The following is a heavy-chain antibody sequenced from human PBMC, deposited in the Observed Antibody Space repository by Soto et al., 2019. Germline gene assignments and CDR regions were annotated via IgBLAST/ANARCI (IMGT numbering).Heavy chain of an antibody. Sequence: QVQLVQSGAEVKKPGASVKVSCKASGYTFTSYYMHWVRQAPGQGLEWMGIINPSGGSSYAQKFQGRVTMTMDTSTSTVYMELSSVTSEDTAVYYCARDRIPPKGATGYWYFDLWGRGPLVTVSS. V-gene: IGHV1-46*03. CDR2: INPSGGS. D-gene: IGHD1-1*01. J-gene: IGHJ2*01. CDR3: ARDRIPPKGATGYWYFDL. CDR1: GYTFTSYY.